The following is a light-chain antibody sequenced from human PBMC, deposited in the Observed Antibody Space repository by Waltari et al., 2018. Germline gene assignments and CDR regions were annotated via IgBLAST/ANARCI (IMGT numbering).Light chain of an antibody. CDR2: QDS. J-gene: IGLJ2*01. Sequence: SYELTQPPSVSVSPGQTASITCSGDKSGDKYACWYQQKPGQSPVLVIYQDSKRPSGIPERFSGSNSGNKATLTISGTQAMDEADYYCQAWDSSTVVFGGGTKLTVL. CDR3: QAWDSSTVV. V-gene: IGLV3-1*01. CDR1: KSGDKY.